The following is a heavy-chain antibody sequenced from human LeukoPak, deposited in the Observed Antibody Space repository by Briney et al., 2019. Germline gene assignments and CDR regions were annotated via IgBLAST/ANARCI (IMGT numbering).Heavy chain of an antibody. CDR3: ATPIVGGILLAY. J-gene: IGHJ4*02. CDR1: GFTFSSSA. CDR2: ISDSGSQS. Sequence: PGGSLRLSCAASGFTFSSSAMSGVRQAPGKGLEWVSAISDSGSQSYYADSVKGRFTISRDNSRNTLSLHMSSLRVEDTAMYFCATPIVGGILLAYWGQGTLVTVSS. D-gene: IGHD1-26*01. V-gene: IGHV3-23*01.